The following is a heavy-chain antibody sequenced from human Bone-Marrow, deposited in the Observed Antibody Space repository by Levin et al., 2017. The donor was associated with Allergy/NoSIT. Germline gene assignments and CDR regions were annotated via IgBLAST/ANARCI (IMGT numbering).Heavy chain of an antibody. CDR3: ARDLDYYYYMDV. V-gene: IGHV4-61*01. CDR1: GASVNSGSNY. Sequence: GSLRLSCTVSGASVNSGSNYWSWIRQPPGKGLEWIGYIDYSGSTNYNPSLKSRVTISADTSKNQFFLKLSSVTAADTAVYYCARDLDYYYYMDVWGKGTTVTVSS. CDR2: IDYSGST. J-gene: IGHJ6*03.